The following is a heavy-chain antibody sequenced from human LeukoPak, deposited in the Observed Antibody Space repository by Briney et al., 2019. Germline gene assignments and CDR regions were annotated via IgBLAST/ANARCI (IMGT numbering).Heavy chain of an antibody. D-gene: IGHD6-13*01. Sequence: GGSLRLSCAASGFTFSSYWMSWVRQAPGKGLEWVANIKQDGSEKYYMDSVKGRFTISRDDAKNSLYLQLSSLRAEDTAVYYCAREGITAAADYWGQGTLVTVSS. CDR2: IKQDGSEK. V-gene: IGHV3-7*01. CDR3: AREGITAAADY. CDR1: GFTFSSYW. J-gene: IGHJ4*02.